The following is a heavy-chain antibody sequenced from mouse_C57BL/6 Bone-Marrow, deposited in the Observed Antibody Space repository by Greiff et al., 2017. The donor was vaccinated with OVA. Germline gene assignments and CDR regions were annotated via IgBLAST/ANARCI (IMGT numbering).Heavy chain of an antibody. CDR3: ARVWVGSYYFDY. V-gene: IGHV5-4*01. J-gene: IGHJ2*01. CDR2: ISDGGSYT. D-gene: IGHD1-1*02. Sequence: EVQLVESGGGLVKPGGSLKLSCAASGFTFSSYAMSWVRQTPETRLEWVATISDGGSYTYYPDNVKGRFTISRDNAKNNLYLQMSHLKSEDTAMYYCARVWVGSYYFDYWGQGTTLTVSS. CDR1: GFTFSSYA.